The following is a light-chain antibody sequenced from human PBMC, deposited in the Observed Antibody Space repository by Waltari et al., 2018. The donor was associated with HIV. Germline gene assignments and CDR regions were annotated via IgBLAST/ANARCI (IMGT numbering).Light chain of an antibody. CDR1: TGADTRGYS. CDR2: GTT. V-gene: IGLV7-43*01. J-gene: IGLJ3*02. Sequence: QTVVTQEPSLTVSPGGPVTLTCASSTGADTRGYSPNWFQQKPGQAPRELIYGTTNKHSWTPARFSGSLLGGKAALTLSGVQPEDEAEYYCLLYYGGAWVFGGGTKLTVL. CDR3: LLYYGGAWV.